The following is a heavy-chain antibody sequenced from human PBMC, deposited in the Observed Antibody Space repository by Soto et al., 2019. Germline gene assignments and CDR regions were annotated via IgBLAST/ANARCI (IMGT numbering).Heavy chain of an antibody. CDR2: INAGNGNT. D-gene: IGHD1-26*01. CDR3: GRDVWELPYNWFDP. Sequence: ASVKVSCKASGYTFTSYAMHWVRQAPGQRLEWMGWINAGNGNTKYSQKFQGRVTITRDTSASTAYMELSSLRSEDTAVYYCGRDVWELPYNWFDPWGQGTLVTVSS. J-gene: IGHJ5*02. CDR1: GYTFTSYA. V-gene: IGHV1-3*01.